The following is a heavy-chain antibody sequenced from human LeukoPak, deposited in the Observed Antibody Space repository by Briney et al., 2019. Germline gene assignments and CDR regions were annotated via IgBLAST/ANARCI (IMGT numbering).Heavy chain of an antibody. CDR1: GGSISSSSYY. CDR2: IYYSGST. V-gene: IGHV4-39*07. CDR3: ARIVVVPAAMCDY. D-gene: IGHD2-2*01. Sequence: SETLSLTCTVSGGSISSSSYYWGWIRQPPGKGLEWIGSIYYSGSTYYNPSLKSRVTISVDTSKNQFSLKLSSVTAADTAVYYCARIVVVPAAMCDYWGQETLVTVSS. J-gene: IGHJ4*02.